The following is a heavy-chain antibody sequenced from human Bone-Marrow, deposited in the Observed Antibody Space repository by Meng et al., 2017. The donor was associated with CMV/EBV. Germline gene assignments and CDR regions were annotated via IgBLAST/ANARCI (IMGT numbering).Heavy chain of an antibody. D-gene: IGHD6-13*01. Sequence: CAASGFICSNFCMHWVRRAPGKGLEWVALVSYDGNNKYYVDSVKGRFTISRDNSKNTLYMEMNSLRAEDTAVYYCARERIAAAGIMDYWGQGTLVTVSS. V-gene: IGHV3-30*03. CDR2: VSYDGNNK. CDR3: ARERIAAAGIMDY. CDR1: GFICSNFC. J-gene: IGHJ4*02.